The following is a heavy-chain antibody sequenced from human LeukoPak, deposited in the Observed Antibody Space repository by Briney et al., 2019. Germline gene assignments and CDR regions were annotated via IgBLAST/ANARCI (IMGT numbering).Heavy chain of an antibody. V-gene: IGHV4-34*01. CDR3: ARGPITTREGALDI. Sequence: SETPSLTCAVYGGSFSGYYWSWIRQPPGKGLEWIGEINHSGSTNYNPSLKSRVTISVDTSKNQFSLKLSSVTAADTAVYYCARGPITTREGALDIWGQGTMVTVSS. CDR1: GGSFSGYY. CDR2: INHSGST. D-gene: IGHD3-22*01. J-gene: IGHJ3*02.